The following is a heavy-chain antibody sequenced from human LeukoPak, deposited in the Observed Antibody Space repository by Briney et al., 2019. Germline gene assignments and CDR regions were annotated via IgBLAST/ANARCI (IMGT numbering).Heavy chain of an antibody. Sequence: PGGSLRLSCAASGFTFSSYSMNWVRQAPGKGLEWVSSISSSSSYIYYADSVKGRFTISRDNAKNSLYLQMNSLRAEDTAVYYCARVIPSVRGAPDYWGQGTLVTVFS. D-gene: IGHD3-10*01. CDR3: ARVIPSVRGAPDY. CDR1: GFTFSSYS. V-gene: IGHV3-21*01. J-gene: IGHJ4*02. CDR2: ISSSSSYI.